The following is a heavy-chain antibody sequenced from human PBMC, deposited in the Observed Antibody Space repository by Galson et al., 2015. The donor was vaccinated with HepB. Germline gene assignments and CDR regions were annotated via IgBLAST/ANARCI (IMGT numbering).Heavy chain of an antibody. CDR3: ARGSGLYYFDY. J-gene: IGHJ4*02. CDR2: ISSTSTTI. Sequence: SLRLSCAASGFTFSYSSMNWVRQAPGRGLEWVSYISSTSTTIYCADSVKDRFTISRDNAENSVYLQMDSLRAEDTAVYYCARGSGLYYFDYWGQGTLVTVSS. V-gene: IGHV3-48*01. CDR1: GFTFSYSS. D-gene: IGHD3-3*01.